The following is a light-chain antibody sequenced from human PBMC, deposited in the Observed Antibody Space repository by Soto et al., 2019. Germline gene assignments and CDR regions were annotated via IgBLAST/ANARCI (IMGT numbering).Light chain of an antibody. J-gene: IGKJ5*01. CDR3: QHYGSSHSNT. Sequence: EIVMTQSPATLSLSPGERATLSCRASQSVSSSYLAWYQQKPGQAPRLLIYDASSRATGTPDRFSGSGSGTDFTLTISRLEPEDFAVYYCQHYGSSHSNTFGQGTRLENK. CDR1: QSVSSSY. V-gene: IGKV3-20*01. CDR2: DAS.